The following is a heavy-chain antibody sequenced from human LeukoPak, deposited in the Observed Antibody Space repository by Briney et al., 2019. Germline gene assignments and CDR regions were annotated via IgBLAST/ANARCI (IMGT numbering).Heavy chain of an antibody. D-gene: IGHD6-19*01. V-gene: IGHV3-9*01. CDR3: AKDHSSGWKLYSYFDY. Sequence: GGSLRPSCAASGFTFDDYAMHWVRQAPGKGLEWVSSISWNSGSIGYADSVKGRFTISRDNAKNSLYLQMNSLRAEDTALYYCAKDHSSGWKLYSYFDYWGQGTLVTVSS. CDR1: GFTFDDYA. CDR2: ISWNSGSI. J-gene: IGHJ4*02.